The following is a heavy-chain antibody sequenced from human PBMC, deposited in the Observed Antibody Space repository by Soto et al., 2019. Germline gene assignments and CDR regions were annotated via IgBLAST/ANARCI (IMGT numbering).Heavy chain of an antibody. Sequence: ASVKVSCKASGYTFTSYAMHWVRQAPGQRLEWMGWINAGNGNTKYSQKFQGRVTITRDTSASTAYMELSSLRSEDTAVYYCASVGSSSWRSEINYYYYGMDVWGQGTTVTVSS. V-gene: IGHV1-3*01. CDR3: ASVGSSSWRSEINYYYYGMDV. CDR2: INAGNGNT. D-gene: IGHD6-13*01. CDR1: GYTFTSYA. J-gene: IGHJ6*02.